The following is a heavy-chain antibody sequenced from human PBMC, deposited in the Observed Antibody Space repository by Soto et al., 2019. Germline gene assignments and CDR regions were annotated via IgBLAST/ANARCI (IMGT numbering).Heavy chain of an antibody. D-gene: IGHD2-21*01. CDR2: IYYSGST. Sequence: SEILSLTCTVSGGSISSYYWSWIRQPPGKGLEWIGYIYYSGSTNYNPSLKSRVTISVDTSKNQFSLKLSSVTAADTAVYYCARDKYSTWMDVWGQGTTVTVSS. CDR1: GGSISSYY. J-gene: IGHJ6*02. V-gene: IGHV4-59*01. CDR3: ARDKYSTWMDV.